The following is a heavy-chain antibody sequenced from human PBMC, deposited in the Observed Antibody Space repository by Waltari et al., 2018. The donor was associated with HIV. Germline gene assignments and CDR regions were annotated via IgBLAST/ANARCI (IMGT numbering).Heavy chain of an antibody. CDR3: ARDTNGPAVADDAFDI. D-gene: IGHD6-19*01. CDR2: IIPILGTA. CDR1: GGTFSSYA. V-gene: IGHV1-69*12. Sequence: QVQLVQSGAEVKKPGSSVKVSCKASGGTFSSYAISWVRQAPGQGLEWMGGIIPILGTANYAQKFQGRVTITADESTSTAYMELSSLRSEDTAVYYCARDTNGPAVADDAFDIWGQGTMVTVSS. J-gene: IGHJ3*02.